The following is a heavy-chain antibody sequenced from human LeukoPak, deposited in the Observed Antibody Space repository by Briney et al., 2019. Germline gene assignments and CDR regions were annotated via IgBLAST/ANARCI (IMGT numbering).Heavy chain of an antibody. D-gene: IGHD1/OR15-1a*01. CDR2: IYYSGST. V-gene: IGHV4-30-4*08. Sequence: SETLSLTCTVSDGSISSDDYYWSWIRQPPGKGLEWMGYIYYSGSTYYNPSLKGRVTISVDTSKNQFSLKLSSVTAADTAVYYCARDTSRITGTGSGYFDYWGPGTLVTVSS. CDR3: ARDTSRITGTGSGYFDY. J-gene: IGHJ4*02. CDR1: DGSISSDDYY.